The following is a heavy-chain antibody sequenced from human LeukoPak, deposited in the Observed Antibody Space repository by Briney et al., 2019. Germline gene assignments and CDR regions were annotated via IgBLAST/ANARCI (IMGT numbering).Heavy chain of an antibody. CDR2: AGWAGGTT. J-gene: IGHJ4*02. CDR3: AKELDTMFFDY. CDR1: GFNFDRYT. Sequence: GGSLRLSCATSGFNFDRYTIHWVRQAPGKGLEWVSLAGWAGGTTFYSDSVGGRFTISRDSGRKSVYLQMNSLTTDDTAFYFCAKELDTMFFDYWGQGALVTVSS. V-gene: IGHV3-43*01. D-gene: IGHD3-10*02.